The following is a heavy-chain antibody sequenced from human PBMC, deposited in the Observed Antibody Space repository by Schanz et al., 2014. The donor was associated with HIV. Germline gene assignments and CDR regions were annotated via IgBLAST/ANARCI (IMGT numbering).Heavy chain of an antibody. CDR2: ISYDGSNK. V-gene: IGHV3-30*18. CDR3: AKDRNHYDSRYRGKGNYYYYYGMDV. Sequence: QVQLVESGGGVVQPERFLRLSCAASGFTFDSYGIHWVRQAPGKGLEWVAVISYDGSNKKYADSVKGRFTISRDNSKNTLYLQMKSLRPEDTAVYYCAKDRNHYDSRYRGKGNYYYYYGMDVWGQGTTVTVSS. J-gene: IGHJ6*02. CDR1: GFTFDSYG. D-gene: IGHD3-22*01.